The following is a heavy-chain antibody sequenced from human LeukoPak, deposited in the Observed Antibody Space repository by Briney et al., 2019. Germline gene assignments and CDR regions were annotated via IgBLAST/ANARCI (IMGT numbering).Heavy chain of an antibody. Sequence: GGSLRLSCAASGFTFDDYAMSWVRQAPGKGLEWVSAISGSGGSTYYADSVKGRFTISRDNSKNTLYLQMNSLRAEDTAVYYCAKGSYSSGWYTYYFDYWGQGTLVTVSS. D-gene: IGHD6-19*01. V-gene: IGHV3-23*01. CDR2: ISGSGGST. CDR3: AKGSYSSGWYTYYFDY. J-gene: IGHJ4*02. CDR1: GFTFDDYA.